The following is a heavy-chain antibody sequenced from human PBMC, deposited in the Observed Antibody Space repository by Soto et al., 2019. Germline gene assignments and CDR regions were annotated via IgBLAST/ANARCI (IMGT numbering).Heavy chain of an antibody. CDR1: GFPFSDYY. CDR2: ITNSGSTK. CDR3: ARTLAARFDY. D-gene: IGHD6-6*01. V-gene: IGHV3-11*01. J-gene: IGHJ4*02. Sequence: XGSLRLACAASGFPFSDYYMSGIRQAPGKGLEWVSHITNSGSTKYYADSVKGRFTISRDNAKNSLFLQMNSLRAEDTAVYYCARTLAARFDYWGQGTPVTVSS.